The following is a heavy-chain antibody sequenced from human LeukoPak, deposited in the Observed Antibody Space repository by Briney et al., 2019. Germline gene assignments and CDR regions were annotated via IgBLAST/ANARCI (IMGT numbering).Heavy chain of an antibody. D-gene: IGHD5-18*01. CDR2: IYYSGRT. J-gene: IGHJ3*02. V-gene: IGHV4-59*01. Sequence: AETLTLSCTVSGCSISSYYLSWVRQPAGKGLEWIGYIYYSGRTDYNPSLKSRVNITVDKTKHQFSINLKSEASADTAVYYCARGRWIPNAFDIWGQGTMVTVFS. CDR1: GCSISSYY. CDR3: ARGRWIPNAFDI.